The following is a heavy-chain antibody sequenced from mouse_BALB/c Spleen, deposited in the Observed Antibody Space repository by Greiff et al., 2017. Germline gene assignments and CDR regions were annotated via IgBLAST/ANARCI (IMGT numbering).Heavy chain of an antibody. CDR1: GYSFTSYY. V-gene: IGHV1S135*01. J-gene: IGHJ2*01. CDR2: IDPFNGGT. CDR3: ASSDWDFDY. D-gene: IGHD4-1*01. Sequence: VQLKESGPELMKPGASVKISCKASGYSFTSYYMHWVKQSHGKSLEWIGYIDPFNGGTSYNQKFKGKATLTVDKSSSTAYMHLSSLTSEDSAVYYCASSDWDFDYWGQGTTLTVSS.